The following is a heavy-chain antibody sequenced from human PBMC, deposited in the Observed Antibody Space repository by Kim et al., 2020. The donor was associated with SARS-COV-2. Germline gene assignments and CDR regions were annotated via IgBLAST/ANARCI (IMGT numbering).Heavy chain of an antibody. Sequence: GGSLRLSCAASGFTFSSYAMHWVRQAPGKGLEWVAVISYDGSNKYYADSVKGRFTISRDNSKNTLYLQMNSLRAEDTAVYYCASGAGSGTPFDYWGQGTLLTVSS. CDR2: ISYDGSNK. J-gene: IGHJ4*02. CDR1: GFTFSSYA. V-gene: IGHV3-30*04. CDR3: ASGAGSGTPFDY. D-gene: IGHD1-26*01.